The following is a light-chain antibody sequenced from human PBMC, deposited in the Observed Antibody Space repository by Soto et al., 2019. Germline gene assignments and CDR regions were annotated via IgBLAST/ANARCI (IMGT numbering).Light chain of an antibody. Sequence: DFQMTQSPSSLSASVGDRVTITCRASQSISSYLNWYQQKPGKAPKLLIYAASSLQSGVPSRFSGSGSGTDFTLTISSLQPEDFATYYCQQTYSTPFTFAQGTKLEIK. CDR1: QSISSY. CDR3: QQTYSTPFT. CDR2: AAS. V-gene: IGKV1-39*01. J-gene: IGKJ2*01.